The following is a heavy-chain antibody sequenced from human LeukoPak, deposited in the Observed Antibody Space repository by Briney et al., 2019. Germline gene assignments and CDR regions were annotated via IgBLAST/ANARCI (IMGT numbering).Heavy chain of an antibody. D-gene: IGHD3-22*01. CDR2: IKSKTDGGTT. V-gene: IGHV3-15*01. J-gene: IGHJ4*02. Sequence: PGGSLRLSCAASGFTFINAWMSWVRQAPGKELERVGRIKSKTDGGTTDYAAPVKGRFTISRDDSKNTLYLEMNSLKTEDTAVYYCTTDYYDSSGYYYNYWGQGTLVTVSS. CDR3: TTDYYDSSGYYYNY. CDR1: GFTFINAW.